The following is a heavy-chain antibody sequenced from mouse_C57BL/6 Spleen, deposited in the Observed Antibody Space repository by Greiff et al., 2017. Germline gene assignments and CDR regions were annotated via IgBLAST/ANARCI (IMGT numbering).Heavy chain of an antibody. J-gene: IGHJ4*01. Sequence: QVTLKVSGPGILQPSQTLSLTCSFSGFSLSTFGMGVGWIRQPSGKGLEWLAHIWWDDDTYYNQARKSRLTPSKNTSKNQVFLKIANVDTADTATNYCTRIGGNYLYYAMDYWGQGTSVTVSS. D-gene: IGHD2-1*01. CDR1: GFSLSTFGMG. CDR2: IWWDDDT. CDR3: TRIGGNYLYYAMDY. V-gene: IGHV8-8*01.